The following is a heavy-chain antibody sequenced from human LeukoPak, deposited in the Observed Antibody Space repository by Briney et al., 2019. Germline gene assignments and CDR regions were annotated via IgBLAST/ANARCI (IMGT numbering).Heavy chain of an antibody. V-gene: IGHV1-2*02. CDR1: GYTFTGYY. CDR2: INPNSGGT. Sequence: GASVKVSCKASGYTFTGYYMHWVRQAPGQGLEWMGWINPNSGGTNYAQKFQGRVTMTRDTSISTAYMELSRLRSDDTAVYYCARGGRIAVAGIMWDNWFDPWGQGTLVTVSS. D-gene: IGHD6-19*01. J-gene: IGHJ5*02. CDR3: ARGGRIAVAGIMWDNWFDP.